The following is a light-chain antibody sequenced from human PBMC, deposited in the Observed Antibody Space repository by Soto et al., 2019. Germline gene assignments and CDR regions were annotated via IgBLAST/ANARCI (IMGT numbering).Light chain of an antibody. CDR3: QQRSNWPIT. CDR1: QSVSSY. Sequence: EIVLPQSPGTLSLSPGERATLSCRASQSVSSYLAWYQQKPGQAPRLLIYDASNRATGIPARFSGSGSGTDFTLTISSLEPEEFAVYYCQQRSNWPITVGQGTRLEIK. J-gene: IGKJ5*01. CDR2: DAS. V-gene: IGKV3-11*01.